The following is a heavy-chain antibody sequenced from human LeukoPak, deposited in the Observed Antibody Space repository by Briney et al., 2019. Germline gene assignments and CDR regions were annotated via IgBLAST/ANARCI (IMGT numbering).Heavy chain of an antibody. J-gene: IGHJ4*02. CDR2: IHYSETT. CDR1: GGSLSTWY. V-gene: IGHV4-59*01. Sequence: SETLSLTCTVSGGSLSTWYWSWIRQPPGRGLEWIGYIHYSETTNYNPSLKSRMTISLDTSKNQFSLKLTSVTAADTAVYMCARGFSSGLIEYWGQGSLVTVSS. CDR3: ARGFSSGLIEY. D-gene: IGHD6-19*01.